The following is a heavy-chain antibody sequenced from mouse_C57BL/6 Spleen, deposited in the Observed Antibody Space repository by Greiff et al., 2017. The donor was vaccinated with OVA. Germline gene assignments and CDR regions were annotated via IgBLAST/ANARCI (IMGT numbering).Heavy chain of an antibody. CDR1: GYAFSSYW. CDR2: IYPGDGDT. V-gene: IGHV1-80*01. J-gene: IGHJ1*03. D-gene: IGHD3-1*01. Sequence: VQGVESGAELVKPGASVKISCKASGYAFSSYWMNWVKQRPGKGLEWIGQIYPGDGDTNYNGKFKGKATLTADKSSSTAYMQLSSLTSEDSAVYFCARGATDWYFDVWGTGTTVTVSS. CDR3: ARGATDWYFDV.